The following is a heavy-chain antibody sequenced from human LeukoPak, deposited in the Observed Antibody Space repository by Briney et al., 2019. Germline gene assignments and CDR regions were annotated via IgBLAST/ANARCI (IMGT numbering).Heavy chain of an antibody. V-gene: IGHV1-18*01. D-gene: IGHD2/OR15-2a*01. CDR1: GGTFSSYA. CDR3: ARDISTRGDFAGY. J-gene: IGHJ4*02. Sequence: ASVKVSCKASGGTFSSYAISWVRQAPGQGLEWMGWISAYNGNTNYAQKLQGRVTMTTDTSTSTAYMELRSLRSDDTAVYYCARDISTRGDFAGYWGQGTLVTVSS. CDR2: ISAYNGNT.